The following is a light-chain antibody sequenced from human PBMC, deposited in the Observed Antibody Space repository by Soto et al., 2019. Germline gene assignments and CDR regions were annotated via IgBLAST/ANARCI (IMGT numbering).Light chain of an antibody. CDR2: EAS. J-gene: IGKJ5*01. V-gene: IGKV1-13*02. Sequence: GDRVTITCRASQDISSVLAWYQQKPGKAPNLLIYEASSLESGVPSRFSGSGSGTDFTLTISSLQPEDFATYYCQQFNEFPITFGHGTRLEIK. CDR3: QQFNEFPIT. CDR1: QDISSV.